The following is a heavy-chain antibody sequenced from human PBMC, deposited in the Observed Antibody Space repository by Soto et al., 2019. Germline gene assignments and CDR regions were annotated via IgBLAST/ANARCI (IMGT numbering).Heavy chain of an antibody. Sequence: SETLSLTCSASGGSITSSSHFWGWVRQPPGKGLEWIGTIYFTGNTYYTPSLKSRLTMSIDTSKNEFSLRLNSVTAADTAVYYCARRPLGYCSGGSCYRPYYFDYWGQGILVTVSS. D-gene: IGHD2-15*01. CDR2: IYFTGNT. CDR1: GGSITSSSHF. J-gene: IGHJ4*02. V-gene: IGHV4-39*01. CDR3: ARRPLGYCSGGSCYRPYYFDY.